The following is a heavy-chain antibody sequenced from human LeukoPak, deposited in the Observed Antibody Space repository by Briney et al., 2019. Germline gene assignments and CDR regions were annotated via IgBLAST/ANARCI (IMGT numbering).Heavy chain of an antibody. D-gene: IGHD3-10*01. CDR2: IYYSGTI. V-gene: IGHV4-31*03. CDR3: ARDSRSYYYGSGSYYGSGMDV. CDR1: GGPISSGGYY. J-gene: IGHJ6*02. Sequence: SQTLSLTCTVSGGPISSGGYYWRWVRQHPGKGLEWIGYIYYSGTICCSPTLKSRVSMSVDTSKNQFSLKLSSVTAADTAVYYCARDSRSYYYGSGSYYGSGMDVWGQGTTVTVSS.